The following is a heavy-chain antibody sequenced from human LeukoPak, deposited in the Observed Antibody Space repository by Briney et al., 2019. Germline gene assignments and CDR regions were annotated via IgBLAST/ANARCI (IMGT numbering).Heavy chain of an antibody. CDR3: ASHRFGGCDFDY. J-gene: IGHJ4*02. D-gene: IGHD5-12*01. Sequence: SETLSLTCAVYGGSFDYYWSWIRQPPGKGLEWIGEISHSGNTKYNPSLKSRITISVDTSKNQFSLNLSSLTAADTAVYYCASHRFGGCDFDYWGQGTPVTASS. CDR1: GGSFDYY. CDR2: ISHSGNT. V-gene: IGHV4-34*01.